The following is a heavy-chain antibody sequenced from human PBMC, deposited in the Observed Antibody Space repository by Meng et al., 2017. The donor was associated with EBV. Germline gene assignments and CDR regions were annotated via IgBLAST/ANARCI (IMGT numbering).Heavy chain of an antibody. CDR3: AHIIAARPFDY. D-gene: IGHD6-6*01. Sequence: QICLKESGPSLVKPPQTLTPSCTFSGFSFSSRGVGVGWIRQPPGKALEWLALIYWDDDKRYSPSLKSRLTITKDTSKNQVVLTMTNMDPVDAATYYCAHIIAARPFDYWGQGTLVTVSS. CDR2: IYWDDDK. V-gene: IGHV2-5*02. CDR1: GFSFSSRGVG. J-gene: IGHJ4*02.